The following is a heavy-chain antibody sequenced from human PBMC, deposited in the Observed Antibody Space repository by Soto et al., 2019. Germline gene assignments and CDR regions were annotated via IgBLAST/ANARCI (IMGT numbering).Heavy chain of an antibody. CDR3: ARGRYSSFFGPFWDFDY. CDR2: INHSGST. D-gene: IGHD6-19*01. J-gene: IGHJ4*02. V-gene: IGHV4-34*01. CDR1: GGSFSGYY. Sequence: SETLYLTCAVYGGSFSGYYWSWIRQPPGKGLEWIGEINHSGSTNYNPSLKSRVTISVDTSKNQFSLKLSSVTAADTAVYYCARGRYSSFFGPFWDFDYWGQGTLVTVSS.